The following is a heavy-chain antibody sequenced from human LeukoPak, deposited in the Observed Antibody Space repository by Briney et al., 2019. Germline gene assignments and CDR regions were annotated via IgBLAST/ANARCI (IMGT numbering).Heavy chain of an antibody. CDR1: GFTFSSYA. CDR3: AKTRGPYYDILTGYFPFDY. Sequence: GGSLRLSCAASGFTFSSYAMSWVRQAPGKGLEWVSAISGSGGSTYYADSVKGRFTISRDNSKNTLYLQMNSLRAEDTAVYYCAKTRGPYYDILTGYFPFDYWGQGTLVTVSS. CDR2: ISGSGGST. J-gene: IGHJ4*02. V-gene: IGHV3-23*01. D-gene: IGHD3-9*01.